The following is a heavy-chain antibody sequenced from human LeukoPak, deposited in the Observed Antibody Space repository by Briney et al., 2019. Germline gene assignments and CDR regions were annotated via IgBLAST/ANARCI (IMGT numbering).Heavy chain of an antibody. V-gene: IGHV1-69*02. CDR1: GGTFSSYT. J-gene: IGHJ4*02. CDR3: ARSSRSSGWFY. Sequence: ASVKVSCKASGGTFSSYTISWVRQAPGQGLEWMGRIIPILGIANYAQKFQGRVTITADESTSTAYMELSSLRSEDTAVYYCARSSRSSGWFYWGQGTLVTVSS. CDR2: IIPILGIA. D-gene: IGHD6-19*01.